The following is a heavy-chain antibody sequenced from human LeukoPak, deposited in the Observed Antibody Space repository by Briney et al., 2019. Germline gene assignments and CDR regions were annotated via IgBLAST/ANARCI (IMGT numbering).Heavy chain of an antibody. J-gene: IGHJ4*02. CDR3: AREGSSGFRELDY. CDR2: IIPIFGTA. V-gene: IGHV1-69*13. Sequence: SVKVSCKASGGTFSSYAISWVRQAPGQGLEWMGGIIPIFGTANYAQKFQGRVTITADESTSTAYMELSSLRSDDTAVYYCAREGSSGFRELDYWGQGTLVTVSS. D-gene: IGHD6-19*01. CDR1: GGTFSSYA.